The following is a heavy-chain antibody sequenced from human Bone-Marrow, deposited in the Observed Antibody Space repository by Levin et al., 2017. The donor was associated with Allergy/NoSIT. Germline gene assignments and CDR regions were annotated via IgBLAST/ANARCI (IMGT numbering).Heavy chain of an antibody. Sequence: PGGSLRLSCAASGFTFSNAWMSWVRQAPGKGLEWVGRIKSKTDGGTTDYAAPVKGRFTISRDDSKNTLYLQMNSLKTEDTAVYYCTTSGIYSYVPSHFDYWGQGTLVTVSS. V-gene: IGHV3-15*01. J-gene: IGHJ4*02. CDR2: IKSKTDGGTT. CDR3: TTSGIYSYVPSHFDY. D-gene: IGHD5-18*01. CDR1: GFTFSNAW.